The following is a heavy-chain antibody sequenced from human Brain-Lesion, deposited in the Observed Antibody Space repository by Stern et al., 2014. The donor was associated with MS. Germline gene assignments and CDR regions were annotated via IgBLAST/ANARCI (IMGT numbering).Heavy chain of an antibody. V-gene: IGHV1-2*04. J-gene: IGHJ4*02. CDR3: ATYYYDSTGYNDF. CDR1: GYTFTGYY. CDR2: INPKSGGT. D-gene: IGHD3-22*01. Sequence: VPLVESGAEVKKPGASVKVSCKASGYTFTGYYMHWVRQAPGQGLAWMGWINPKSGGTNYAQKFQGWVTMTRDTSINTAYMELSRLRSDDTAVYYCATYYYDSTGYNDFWGQGTLVTVSS.